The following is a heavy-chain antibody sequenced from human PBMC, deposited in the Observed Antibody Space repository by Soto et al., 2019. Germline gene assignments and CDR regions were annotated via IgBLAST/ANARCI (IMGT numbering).Heavy chain of an antibody. CDR3: ARAAYDFWSGYAFDY. D-gene: IGHD3-3*01. CDR2: IIPILGIA. J-gene: IGHJ4*02. CDR1: GGTFSTYT. Sequence: QVQLVQSRAEVKKPGSSVKVTCKASGGTFSTYTISWVRQAPGQGLEWMGRIIPILGIANYAQKFQGRVTITADKSTSTAYMELSSLRSEDTAVYYCARAAYDFWSGYAFDYCSQGTLVTVSS. V-gene: IGHV1-69*02.